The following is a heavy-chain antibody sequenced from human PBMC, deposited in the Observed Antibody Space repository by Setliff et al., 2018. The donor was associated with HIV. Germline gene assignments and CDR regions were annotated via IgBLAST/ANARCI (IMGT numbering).Heavy chain of an antibody. CDR2: ISASGNP. Sequence: SETLSLTCTVSGGSINSGAYHWTWIRQSAEKGLEWIGHISASGNPRHNPSLKSRLTMFVDVSRSQFSLELSSATAADTAVYYCATLDHSGGNFLAYWGQGSLVTVSS. D-gene: IGHD2-21*02. CDR3: ATLDHSGGNFLAY. J-gene: IGHJ4*02. V-gene: IGHV4-61*09. CDR1: GGSINSGAYH.